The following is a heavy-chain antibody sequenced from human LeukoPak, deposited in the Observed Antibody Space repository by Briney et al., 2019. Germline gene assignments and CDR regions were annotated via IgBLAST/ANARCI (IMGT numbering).Heavy chain of an antibody. J-gene: IGHJ3*01. Sequence: SETLSLTCSVSGASINGYFWNWVRQTPERGLKWIGYVSHTGATTSNPTLKSRVSITIDTSKRQISLSMTSVTAADSALYYCARDRRGSYYTFDVWGPGTIVSVS. D-gene: IGHD1-26*01. CDR2: VSHTGAT. CDR1: GASINGYF. V-gene: IGHV4-59*01. CDR3: ARDRRGSYYTFDV.